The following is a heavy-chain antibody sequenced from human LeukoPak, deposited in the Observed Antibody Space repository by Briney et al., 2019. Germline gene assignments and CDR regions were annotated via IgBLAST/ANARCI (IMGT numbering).Heavy chain of an antibody. CDR1: GFSLTTGGMR. CDR3: ARISPEAYSGSYPFDY. CDR2: IDWDDDK. D-gene: IGHD1-26*01. Sequence: SGPTLVNPTQTLTLTCTFSGFSLTTGGMRVSWIRQPPGKALEWLARIDWDDDKFYSPSLKTRLTISKDTSKNQVVLTMTNMDPVDTATYHCARISPEAYSGSYPFDYWGQGTLVTVSS. V-gene: IGHV2-70*04. J-gene: IGHJ4*02.